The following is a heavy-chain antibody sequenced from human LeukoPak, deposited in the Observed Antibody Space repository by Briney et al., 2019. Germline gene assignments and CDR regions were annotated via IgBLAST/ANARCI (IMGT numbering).Heavy chain of an antibody. CDR3: AARVQGQWLAPAFDY. D-gene: IGHD6-19*01. CDR1: GLTFSDYY. V-gene: IGHV3-11*03. Sequence: PGGSLRLSCAASGLTFSDYYMSCIRQAPGKGLEWVSYISSSSSYTNYADSVKGRFTISRDNAKNSLYLQMNSLRAEDTAVYYCAARVQGQWLAPAFDYWGQGTLVTVSS. CDR2: ISSSSSYT. J-gene: IGHJ4*02.